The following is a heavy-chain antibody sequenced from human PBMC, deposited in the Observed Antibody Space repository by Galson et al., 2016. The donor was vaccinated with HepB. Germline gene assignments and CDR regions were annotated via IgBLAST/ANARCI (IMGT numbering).Heavy chain of an antibody. J-gene: IGHJ4*02. V-gene: IGHV3-23*01. D-gene: IGHD3-10*01. CDR2: ITRTGGAT. Sequence: SLRLSCAGSGFSFSNHGMSWVRQPPGRGLEWVSGITRTGGATDYADFVKGRFTISRDNSKNTVYLYMSDVSAGDTAVYYCGKHRGFDYWGQGARVTVSS. CDR1: GFSFSNHG. CDR3: GKHRGFDY.